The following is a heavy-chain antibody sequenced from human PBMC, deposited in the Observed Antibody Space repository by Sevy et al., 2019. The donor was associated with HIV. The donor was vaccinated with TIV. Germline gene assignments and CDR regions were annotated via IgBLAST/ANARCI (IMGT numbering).Heavy chain of an antibody. CDR1: GFTFSSYW. CDR2: IKQDGSEK. Sequence: GGSLRLSCAASGFTFSSYWMSWVRQAPGKGLEWVANIKQDGSEKYYVDSVKGRFTISRDNAKNSLYLQMNSLRAEDTAVYYCASTGEYSSSWYGVYYYYGMDVWGQRTTVTVSS. V-gene: IGHV3-7*01. J-gene: IGHJ6*02. CDR3: ASTGEYSSSWYGVYYYYGMDV. D-gene: IGHD6-13*01.